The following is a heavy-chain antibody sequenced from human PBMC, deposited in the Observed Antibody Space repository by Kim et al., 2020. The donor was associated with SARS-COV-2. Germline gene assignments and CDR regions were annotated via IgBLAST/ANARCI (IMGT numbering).Heavy chain of an antibody. CDR2: ISGSGGST. CDR1: GFTFSSYA. D-gene: IGHD6-13*01. J-gene: IGHJ4*02. Sequence: GGSLRLSCAASGFTFSSYAMSWVRQAPGKGLEWVSAISGSGGSTYYADSVKGRFTISRDNSKNTLYLQMNSLRAEDTAVYYCAKIPPQGIAAAATGAYYWGQGTLVTVSS. CDR3: AKIPPQGIAAAATGAYY. V-gene: IGHV3-23*01.